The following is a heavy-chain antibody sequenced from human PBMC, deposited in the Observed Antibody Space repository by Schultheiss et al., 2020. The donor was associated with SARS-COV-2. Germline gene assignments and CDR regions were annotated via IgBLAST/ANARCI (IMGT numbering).Heavy chain of an antibody. CDR1: GFTVSSNY. CDR2: ISSSSSTI. Sequence: GGSLRLSCAASGFTVSSNYMNWVRQAPGKGLEWVSYISSSSSTIYYADSVKGRFTISRDNAKNSLYLQMNSLRAEDTAVYYCAREGDAVAAAGTGWFDPWGQGTLVTVSS. CDR3: AREGDAVAAAGTGWFDP. V-gene: IGHV3-48*04. D-gene: IGHD6-13*01. J-gene: IGHJ5*02.